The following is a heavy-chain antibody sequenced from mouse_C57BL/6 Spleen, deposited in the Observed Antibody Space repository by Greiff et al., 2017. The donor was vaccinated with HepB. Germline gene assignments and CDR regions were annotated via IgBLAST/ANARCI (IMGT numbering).Heavy chain of an antibody. J-gene: IGHJ1*01. CDR2: ISSGSSTI. CDR3: ARQYDRSRYGDIDV. D-gene: IGHD2-14*01. Sequence: EVQRVESGGGLVKPGGSLKLSCAASGFNFSDYGMHWVRQAPEQGLEWVAYISSGSSTINYADTVKGRVTISRDNAKNTQFLQLSRLRSEDTAVYYCARQYDRSRYGDIDVWGPGTSVTVSS. CDR1: GFNFSDYG. V-gene: IGHV5-17*01.